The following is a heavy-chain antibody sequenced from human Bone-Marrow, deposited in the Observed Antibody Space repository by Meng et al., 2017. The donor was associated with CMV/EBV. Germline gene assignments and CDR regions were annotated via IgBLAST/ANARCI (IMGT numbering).Heavy chain of an antibody. CDR2: IKQDGSET. CDR1: GFTFSSYS. Sequence: GESLKISCAASGFTFSSYSMNWVRQAPGKGLEWVGNIKQDGSETYYLGSVMGRFTISRDNAKNSLYLQMNSLRVEDTAVYYCATQGATMPNWGQGTLVTVSS. D-gene: IGHD1-26*01. V-gene: IGHV3-7*01. CDR3: ATQGATMPN. J-gene: IGHJ4*02.